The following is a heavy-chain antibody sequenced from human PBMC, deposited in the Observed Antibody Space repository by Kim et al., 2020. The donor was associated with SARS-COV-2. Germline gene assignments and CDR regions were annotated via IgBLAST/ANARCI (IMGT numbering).Heavy chain of an antibody. J-gene: IGHJ6*02. Sequence: ASVKVSCKASGYTFTSYAMNWVRQAPGQGLEWMGWINTNTGNPTYAQGFTGRFVFSLDTSVSTAYLQISSLKAEDTAVYYCARVGTVTDEMYYYYYGMDVWGQGTTVTVSS. CDR1: GYTFTSYA. CDR2: INTNTGNP. V-gene: IGHV7-4-1*02. CDR3: ARVGTVTDEMYYYYYGMDV. D-gene: IGHD4-17*01.